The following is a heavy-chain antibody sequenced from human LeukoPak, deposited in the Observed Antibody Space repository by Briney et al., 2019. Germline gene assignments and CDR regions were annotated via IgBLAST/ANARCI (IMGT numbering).Heavy chain of an antibody. CDR3: ARHRGYDFWSGMDV. D-gene: IGHD3-3*01. J-gene: IGHJ6*03. CDR1: GGTFSSYA. CDR2: IIPIFGTA. V-gene: IGHV1-69*13. Sequence: ASVKVSCKASGGTFSSYAISWVRQAPGQGLEWMGGIIPIFGTANYAQKFQGRVTITADESTSTDYMELSSLRSEVTAVYCCARHRGYDFWSGMDVWGKGTTVTVSS.